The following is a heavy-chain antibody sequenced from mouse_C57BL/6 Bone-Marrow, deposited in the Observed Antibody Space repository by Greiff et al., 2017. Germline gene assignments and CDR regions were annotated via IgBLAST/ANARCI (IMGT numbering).Heavy chain of an antibody. CDR2: ISNGGGST. D-gene: IGHD3-1*01. J-gene: IGHJ3*01. CDR1: GFTFSDYY. V-gene: IGHV5-12*01. Sequence: EVKLVESGGGLVQPGGSLKLSCAASGFTFSDYYMYWVRQTPEKRLEWVAYISNGGGSTYYPDTVKGRFTISRDNAKNTLYLQMSRLKSEDTAMYYCARPHLGAYWGQGTLVTVSA. CDR3: ARPHLGAY.